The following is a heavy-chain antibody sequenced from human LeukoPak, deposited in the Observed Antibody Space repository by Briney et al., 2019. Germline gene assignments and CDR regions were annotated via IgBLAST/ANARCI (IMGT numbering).Heavy chain of an antibody. CDR1: GYTFTSYD. CDR3: ARGYSSSWYKAIWFDP. Sequence: VASVKVSCKASGYTFTSYDINWVRQATGQGLEWMGWMNPNSGNTGYAQKFQGRVTMTRNTSISTAYVELSSLRSEDTAVYYCARGYSSSWYKAIWFDPWGQGTLVTVSS. D-gene: IGHD6-13*01. V-gene: IGHV1-8*01. J-gene: IGHJ5*02. CDR2: MNPNSGNT.